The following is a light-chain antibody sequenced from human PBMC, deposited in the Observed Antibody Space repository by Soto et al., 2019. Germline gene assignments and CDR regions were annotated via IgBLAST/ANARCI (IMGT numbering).Light chain of an antibody. CDR3: QQYYSYPRP. J-gene: IGKJ1*01. CDR2: AAS. CDR1: QSISTY. Sequence: DIQMTHSPSSLSASVGDRVTITCRASQSISTYLNWYRQKLGKAPKLLIYAASTLQSGVTSRFSGSGSGTDFTLTISCLQSEDFATYYCQQYYSYPRPFGQGTKVDIK. V-gene: IGKV1-39*01.